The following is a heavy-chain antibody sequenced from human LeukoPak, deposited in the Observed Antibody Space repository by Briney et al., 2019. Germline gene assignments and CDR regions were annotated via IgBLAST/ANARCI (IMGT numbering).Heavy chain of an antibody. D-gene: IGHD6-6*01. CDR2: IYYSGST. CDR1: GVSISSYY. Sequence: SETLSLTCTVSGVSISSYYWSWIRQPPGKGLEWIGYIYYSGSTNYNPSLKSRVTISVDTSKNQFSLKLSSVTAADTAVYYCAGESSSSNGWLDFDYWGQGTLVTVSS. V-gene: IGHV4-59*01. CDR3: AGESSSSNGWLDFDY. J-gene: IGHJ4*02.